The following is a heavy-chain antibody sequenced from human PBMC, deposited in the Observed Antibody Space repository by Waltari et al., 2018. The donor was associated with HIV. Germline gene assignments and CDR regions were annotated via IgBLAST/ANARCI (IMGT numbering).Heavy chain of an antibody. D-gene: IGHD4-17*01. V-gene: IGHV1-46*01. CDR3: AREASLTVTVEESGMDV. J-gene: IGHJ6*02. Sequence: QVRLVQSGAAVRKPGASVQISCRTSGYVFPNYYIHWVRRAPGQGLVWMGTVLPSSGVVRSAQIVEDRLALASNTSATTVYMLLRDLKSEDTATYYCAREASLTVTVEESGMDVWGPGT. CDR2: VLPSSGVV. CDR1: GYVFPNYY.